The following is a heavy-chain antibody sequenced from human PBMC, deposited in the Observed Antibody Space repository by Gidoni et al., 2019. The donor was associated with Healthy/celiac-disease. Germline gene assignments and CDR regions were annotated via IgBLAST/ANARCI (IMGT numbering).Heavy chain of an antibody. V-gene: IGHV5-51*01. CDR1: GDSSTSYW. D-gene: IGHD4-17*01. J-gene: IGHJ3*02. Sequence: EGQLVQSGAEVKKTGEALKITWKGCGDSSTSYWIGWVRPMPGKGLEWMGIIYPGDSDTRYSPSFQGQVPISADKSITTAYLRWSSLKASDTAMYYCARPEDGDYGEGAFDIWGQGTMVTVSS. CDR2: IYPGDSDT. CDR3: ARPEDGDYGEGAFDI.